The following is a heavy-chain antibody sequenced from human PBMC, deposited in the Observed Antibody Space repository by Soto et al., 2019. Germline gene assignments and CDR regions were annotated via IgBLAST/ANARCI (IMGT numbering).Heavy chain of an antibody. CDR1: GGSISSYY. Sequence: SETLSLTCTVSGGSISSYYWSWIRQPPGKGLEWIGNIYYSGNTNYNPSLKSRVTIFVDTSKNQFSLKLTSVTAADTALYYCARDYFDSSDYTTNWFDPWGQGTLVTVSS. J-gene: IGHJ5*02. V-gene: IGHV4-59*12. D-gene: IGHD3-22*01. CDR3: ARDYFDSSDYTTNWFDP. CDR2: IYYSGNT.